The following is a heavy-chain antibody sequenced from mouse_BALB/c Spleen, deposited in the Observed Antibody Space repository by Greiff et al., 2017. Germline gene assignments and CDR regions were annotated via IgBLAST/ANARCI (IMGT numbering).Heavy chain of an antibody. CDR1: GFSLTGYG. D-gene: IGHD2-3*01. CDR2: IWGDGST. V-gene: IGHV2-6-7*01. Sequence: QVQLKESGPGLVAPSQSLSITCTVSGFSLTGYGVNWVRQPPGKGLEWLGMIWGDGSTDYNSALKSRLSISKDNSKSQVFLKMNSLQTDDTARYYCARGYDHYYFDYWGQGTTLTVSS. J-gene: IGHJ2*01. CDR3: ARGYDHYYFDY.